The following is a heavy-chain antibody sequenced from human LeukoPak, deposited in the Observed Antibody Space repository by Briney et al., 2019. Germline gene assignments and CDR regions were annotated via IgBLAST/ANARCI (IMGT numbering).Heavy chain of an antibody. Sequence: PGGSLRLSCVASGFTFSSYGMHWVRQAPGKGLEWVAFIRYDGSNKYYADSVKGRFTISRDNSKNTLYLQMNSLRAEDTAVYYCAKDPPRIAVAGIKSNWFDPWGQGTLVTVSS. CDR2: IRYDGSNK. D-gene: IGHD6-19*01. CDR1: GFTFSSYG. CDR3: AKDPPRIAVAGIKSNWFDP. J-gene: IGHJ5*02. V-gene: IGHV3-30*02.